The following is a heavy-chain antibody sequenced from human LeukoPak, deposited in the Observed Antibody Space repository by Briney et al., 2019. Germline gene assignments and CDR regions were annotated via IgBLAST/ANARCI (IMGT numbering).Heavy chain of an antibody. V-gene: IGHV3-11*01. CDR3: AKNYDYVWGSHDY. CDR2: ISSSGSII. CDR1: GFTFSDYY. J-gene: IGHJ4*02. Sequence: PGGSLRLSCAASGFTFSDYYMSWIRQAPGKGLEWVSYISSSGSIIYYADSVKGRFTISRDNATNSLYLQMNSLRAEDTAVYYCAKNYDYVWGSHDYWGQGTLVTVSS. D-gene: IGHD3-16*01.